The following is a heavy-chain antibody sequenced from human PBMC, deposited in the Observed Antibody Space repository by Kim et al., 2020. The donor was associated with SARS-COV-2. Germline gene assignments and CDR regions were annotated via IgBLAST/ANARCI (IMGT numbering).Heavy chain of an antibody. J-gene: IGHJ6*02. V-gene: IGHV3-7*03. D-gene: IGHD6-19*01. CDR3: ARGVAVAPHYYYHYGMDV. CDR1: DFAFDTHW. Sequence: GGSLRLSCEASDFAFDTHWMSWVRQDAGKGREWGAIIKQDAYETYYVESVKGRFTIYRDNAKNLLYLQMSCLRAEDTAVYYCARGVAVAPHYYYHYGMDVWGQGTTVTVSS. CDR2: IKQDAYET.